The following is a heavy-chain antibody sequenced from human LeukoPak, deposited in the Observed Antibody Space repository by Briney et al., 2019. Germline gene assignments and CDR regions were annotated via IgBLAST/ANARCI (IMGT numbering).Heavy chain of an antibody. CDR2: INPNSGNA. J-gene: IGHJ4*02. CDR3: ARKMRDSGSYPD. V-gene: IGHV1-8*01. CDR1: GYTFTSYD. D-gene: IGHD3-10*01. Sequence: ASVKVSCKASGYTFTSYDINWVRQATGQGLEWMGWINPNSGNAGYAQNFWGRVTMTRDTSISTVYMELSSLKSEDTAVYYCARKMRDSGSYPDWGPGNLVTVSS.